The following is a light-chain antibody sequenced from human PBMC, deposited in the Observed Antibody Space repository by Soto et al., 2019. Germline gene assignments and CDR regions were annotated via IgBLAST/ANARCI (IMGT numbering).Light chain of an antibody. J-gene: IGKJ4*01. CDR1: QSVGGY. V-gene: IGKV3-11*01. CDR2: DAS. CDR3: HQRSNWPPLT. Sequence: EIVLTQSPATLSLSPGERATLSCRASQSVGGYLDWYQQKPGQAPRLLIYDASNRDSGIPARFSGSGSGTVFTLTISSLEPEDLAVYYCHQRSNWPPLTFGGGTKVEIK.